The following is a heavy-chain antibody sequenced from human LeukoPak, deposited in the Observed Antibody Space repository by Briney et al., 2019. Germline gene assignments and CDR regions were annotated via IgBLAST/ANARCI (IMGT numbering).Heavy chain of an antibody. D-gene: IGHD4-17*01. CDR2: ISSSGSTI. CDR3: ARLYGDYSAEYFQH. V-gene: IGHV3-48*03. Sequence: GGSLRLSCAASGFTFSSYEMNWVRQAPGKGLEWVSYISSSGSTIYYADSVKGRFTISRDNAKNSLYLQMNSLRAEDTAVYYCARLYGDYSAEYFQHWGQGTLVTVSS. CDR1: GFTFSSYE. J-gene: IGHJ1*01.